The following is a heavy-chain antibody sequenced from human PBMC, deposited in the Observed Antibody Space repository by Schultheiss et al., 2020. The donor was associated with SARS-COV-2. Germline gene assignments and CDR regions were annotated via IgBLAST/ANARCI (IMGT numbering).Heavy chain of an antibody. D-gene: IGHD3-10*01. CDR3: ARGSPRYGSGFWFDP. CDR2: INHSGST. CDR1: GGSIRSGGYY. V-gene: IGHV4-31*11. Sequence: SQTLSLTCAVSGGSIRSGGYYWSWIRQPPGKGLEWIGEINHSGSTNYNPSLKSRVTISVDTSKNQFSLKLSSVTAADTAVYYCARGSPRYGSGFWFDPWGQGTLVTVSS. J-gene: IGHJ5*02.